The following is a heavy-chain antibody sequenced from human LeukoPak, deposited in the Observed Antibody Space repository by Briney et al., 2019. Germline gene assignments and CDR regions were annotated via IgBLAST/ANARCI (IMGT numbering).Heavy chain of an antibody. D-gene: IGHD3-16*01. J-gene: IGHJ3*02. V-gene: IGHV3-23*01. Sequence: GGSLRLSCAAFGFTFSSYAMSWVRQAPGKGLEWVSAISGSGGSTYYADSVKGRFTISRDNAKNSLYLQMNSLRAEDTAVYYCARGGRLDAFDIWGQGTMVTVSS. CDR1: GFTFSSYA. CDR2: ISGSGGST. CDR3: ARGGRLDAFDI.